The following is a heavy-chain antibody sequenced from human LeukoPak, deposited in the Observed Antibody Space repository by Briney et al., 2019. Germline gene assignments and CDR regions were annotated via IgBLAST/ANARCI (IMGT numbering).Heavy chain of an antibody. CDR3: ARDRPRYCTNGVCYPATPFDY. Sequence: WGSLRLSCAASGFTFSSYVMSWVRQAPGKGLEWVSAISGSGGSTYYADSVKGRFTISRDNAKNSLYLQMNSLRAEDTAVYYCARDRPRYCTNGVCYPATPFDYWGQGTLVTVSS. D-gene: IGHD2-8*01. CDR2: ISGSGGST. CDR1: GFTFSSYV. J-gene: IGHJ4*02. V-gene: IGHV3-23*01.